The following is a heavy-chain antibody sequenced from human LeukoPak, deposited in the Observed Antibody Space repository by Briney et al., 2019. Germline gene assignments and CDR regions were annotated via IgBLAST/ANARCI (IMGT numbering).Heavy chain of an antibody. CDR2: IKQDGSEK. D-gene: IGHD2-8*01. J-gene: IGHJ4*02. CDR3: ARVMNGGAFEY. CDR1: GFTFSTYW. Sequence: GGSLRLSCAASGFTFSTYWMTWVRQAPGKGLEWVAYIKQDGSEKYYVASVKGRFTISRDNAENSLYLEVNSLRVEDTAVYYCARVMNGGAFEYWGQGTLVTVSS. V-gene: IGHV3-7*04.